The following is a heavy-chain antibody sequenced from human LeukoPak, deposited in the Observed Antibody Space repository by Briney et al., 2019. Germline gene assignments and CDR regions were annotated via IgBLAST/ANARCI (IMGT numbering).Heavy chain of an antibody. CDR1: GGSISSASYY. Sequence: SETLSLTCTVSGGSISSASYYWSWLRQPAGKGLEWIGRIYTSGSTNYNPSLKTRVTISVDTSKHQFSLKLSSVTAADTAVYYCAREPKSHRWLPDKGNAFDIWGQGTMVTVSS. CDR3: AREPKSHRWLPDKGNAFDI. D-gene: IGHD5-24*01. J-gene: IGHJ3*02. V-gene: IGHV4-61*02. CDR2: IYTSGST.